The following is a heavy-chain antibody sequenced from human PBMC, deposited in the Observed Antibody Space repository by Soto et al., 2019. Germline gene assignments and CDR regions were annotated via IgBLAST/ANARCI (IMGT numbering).Heavy chain of an antibody. Sequence: PGGSMILSCAASGFTLSGYSMNWVRKAPGKGLEWVSFITSSSSTIYYADSVKGRFTISRDNAKNSLYLQMNSLRDEDTAVYYCARDSKTWSGYPIDSWGQGTLVTVSS. V-gene: IGHV3-48*02. J-gene: IGHJ4*02. CDR2: ITSSSSTI. D-gene: IGHD3-3*01. CDR3: ARDSKTWSGYPIDS. CDR1: GFTLSGYS.